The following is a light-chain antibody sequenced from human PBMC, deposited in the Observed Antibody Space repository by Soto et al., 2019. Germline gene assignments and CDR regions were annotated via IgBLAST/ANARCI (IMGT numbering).Light chain of an antibody. Sequence: EIVLTQSPGTLSLSPGERATLSCRASQSVSSTYLAWYQQKPGQAPRLLIYGALSRATGIPDRFSGSGSGTDYTLTISRLEPEDFAVYYCQHYGSSPYTFGQGTPREIK. V-gene: IGKV3-20*01. J-gene: IGKJ2*01. CDR3: QHYGSSPYT. CDR2: GAL. CDR1: QSVSSTY.